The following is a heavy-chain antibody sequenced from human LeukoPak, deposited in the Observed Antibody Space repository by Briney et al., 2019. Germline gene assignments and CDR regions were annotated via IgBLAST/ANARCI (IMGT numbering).Heavy chain of an antibody. J-gene: IGHJ3*02. CDR2: INHSGST. D-gene: IGHD6-13*01. CDR3: ARDSSSWYSNKAFDI. Sequence: PSETLSLTCAVYGGSFSGYYWSWLRQPPGKGLEWIGEINHSGSTNYNPSLKSRVTISVDTSKNQFSLKLSSVTAADTAVYYCARDSSSWYSNKAFDIWGQGTMVTVSS. V-gene: IGHV4-34*01. CDR1: GGSFSGYY.